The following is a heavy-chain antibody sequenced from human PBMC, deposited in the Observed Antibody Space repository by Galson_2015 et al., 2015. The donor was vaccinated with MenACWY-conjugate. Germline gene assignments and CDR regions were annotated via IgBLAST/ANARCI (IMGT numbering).Heavy chain of an antibody. D-gene: IGHD2-8*01. CDR3: ARKGPNGRPPDGFDI. CDR1: GFSFSSYW. J-gene: IGHJ3*02. V-gene: IGHV3-74*01. CDR2: INSDGSST. Sequence: SLRLSCAASGFSFSSYWMHWVRQLPGRGPVWVSRINSDGSSTSYADSVKGRFTISRDNAKNTLYLQMSSLRAEDTAVYYCARKGPNGRPPDGFDISGQGTMVTVSS.